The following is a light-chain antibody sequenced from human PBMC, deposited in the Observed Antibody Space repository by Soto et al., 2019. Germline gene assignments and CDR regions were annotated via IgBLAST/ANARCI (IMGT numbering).Light chain of an antibody. CDR3: QQSYMTPRI. V-gene: IGKV1-39*01. Sequence: GDRVTLTCQASQSVRDYVNWYQQRPGKAPNLLLYAASTLHSGVPSRFSGSGSGTFFTLTSNGLQPEDFATYYCQQSYMTPRIFGQGTKVDIK. CDR2: AAS. CDR1: QSVRDY. J-gene: IGKJ1*01.